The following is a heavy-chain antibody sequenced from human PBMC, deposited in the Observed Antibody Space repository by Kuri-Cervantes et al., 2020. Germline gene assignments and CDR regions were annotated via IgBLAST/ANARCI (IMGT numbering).Heavy chain of an antibody. CDR1: GGSFSGYY. CDR2: INHSGST. CDR3: ARTLGGSSWMNWFDP. J-gene: IGHJ5*02. D-gene: IGHD6-13*01. V-gene: IGHV4-34*01. Sequence: SETLSLTCAVYGGSFSGYYWSWIRQPPGKGLEWIGEINHSGSTNYNPSLKSRVTISVDTSKNQFSLNLSSVTAADTAVYYCARTLGGSSWMNWFDPWGQGTLVTVSS.